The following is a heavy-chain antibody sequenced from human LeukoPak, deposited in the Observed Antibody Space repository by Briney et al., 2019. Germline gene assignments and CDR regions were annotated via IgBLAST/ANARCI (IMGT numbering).Heavy chain of an antibody. CDR2: IKQDGSEK. V-gene: IGHV3-7*04. D-gene: IGHD1-26*01. Sequence: PGGSLRLSCAASGFTFSSYWRSWVRQAPGKGLGWVASIKQDGSEKYYVDSVKGRFTISRDNAKNSLYLQMNSLRAEDTAVYYCARGLGAAHFDYWGQGTLVTVSS. J-gene: IGHJ4*02. CDR1: GFTFSSYW. CDR3: ARGLGAAHFDY.